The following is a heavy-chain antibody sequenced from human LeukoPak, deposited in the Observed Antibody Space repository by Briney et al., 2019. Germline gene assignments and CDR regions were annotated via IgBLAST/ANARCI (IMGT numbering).Heavy chain of an antibody. D-gene: IGHD6-13*01. CDR3: ARDLGYSRSWYVHNFDY. CDR1: GYRFSRYG. Sequence: GASVKVSFKASGYRFSRYGVTWVRQAPVQGLEWMGCISAYNGNTNYAQKLQGRVTMTTYTSTSTAYIEVMSPRLGGTAVYYCARDLGYSRSWYVHNFDYWGQGTLVTVSS. J-gene: IGHJ4*02. CDR2: ISAYNGNT. V-gene: IGHV1-18*01.